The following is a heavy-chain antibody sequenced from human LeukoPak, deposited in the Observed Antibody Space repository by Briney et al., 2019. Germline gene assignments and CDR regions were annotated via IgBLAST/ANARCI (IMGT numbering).Heavy chain of an antibody. CDR1: GFTFSSYG. Sequence: QTGGSLRLSCAASGFTFSSYGMHWVRQAPGKGLEWVAVIWYDGSNKYYADSVKGRFTISRDNSKNTLYLQMNSLRAEDTAVYYCAKPLHYYDSSGYYLNYNPFDYWGQGTLVTVSS. CDR3: AKPLHYYDSSGYYLNYNPFDY. D-gene: IGHD3-22*01. V-gene: IGHV3-33*06. J-gene: IGHJ4*02. CDR2: IWYDGSNK.